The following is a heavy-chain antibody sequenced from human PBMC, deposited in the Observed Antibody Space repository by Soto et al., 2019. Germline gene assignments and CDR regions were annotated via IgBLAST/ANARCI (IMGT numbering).Heavy chain of an antibody. Sequence: GGSLRLSCAASGFTFNSYGMHWVRQGPGNGLEWVAFISYDSTKTYYADSVKGRFTISRDNSKNTLFLQMDGLRAEDTAVYFCAKQTTMVVVTTGDAFDIWGRGTMVTVSS. CDR3: AKQTTMVVVTTGDAFDI. CDR1: GFTFNSYG. CDR2: ISYDSTKT. V-gene: IGHV3-30*18. J-gene: IGHJ3*02. D-gene: IGHD2-21*02.